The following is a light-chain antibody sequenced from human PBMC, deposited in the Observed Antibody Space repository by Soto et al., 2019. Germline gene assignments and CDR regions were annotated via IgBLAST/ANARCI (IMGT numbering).Light chain of an antibody. CDR1: RSVGRY. Sequence: EIVLTQSPGTLSLSPGERATLSCRASRSVGRYLAWYQQKPGQAPRLLVYDVSNRATGIPARFSGGGSGTDFTLTISNLEPEDFAVYYCQQRSGWPWTFGQGTKVDIK. CDR2: DVS. V-gene: IGKV3-11*01. CDR3: QQRSGWPWT. J-gene: IGKJ1*01.